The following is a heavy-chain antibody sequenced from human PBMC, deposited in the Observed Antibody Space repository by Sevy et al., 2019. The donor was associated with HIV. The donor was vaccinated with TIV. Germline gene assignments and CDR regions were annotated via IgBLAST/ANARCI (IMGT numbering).Heavy chain of an antibody. J-gene: IGHJ4*02. V-gene: IGHV1-18*01. Sequence: ASVKVSCKACAYIFRNHDITWVRQAPGQGLEWMGWIRTYNGDTQYAQNFQGRVIMTSDTSKFTAYLDVRRLRSDDTAVYYCARGRATSGGSYYFDLWAQGTLVTVSS. CDR3: ARGRATSGGSYYFDL. D-gene: IGHD2-15*01. CDR2: IRTYNGDT. CDR1: AYIFRNHD.